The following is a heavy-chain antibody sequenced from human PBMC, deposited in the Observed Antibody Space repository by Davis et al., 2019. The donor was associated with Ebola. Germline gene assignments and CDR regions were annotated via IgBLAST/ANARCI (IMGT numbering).Heavy chain of an antibody. CDR3: ATSRQSRPKTFDWLYASIAYYGMDV. J-gene: IGHJ6*04. V-gene: IGHV1-24*01. CDR2: FDPEDGET. CDR1: GGTFSSYT. D-gene: IGHD3-9*01. Sequence: AASVKVSCKASGGTFSSYTISWVRQAPGKGLEWMGGFDPEDGETIYAQKFQGRVTMTEDTSTDTAYMELSSLRSEDTAVYYCATSRQSRPKTFDWLYASIAYYGMDVWGKGTTVTVSS.